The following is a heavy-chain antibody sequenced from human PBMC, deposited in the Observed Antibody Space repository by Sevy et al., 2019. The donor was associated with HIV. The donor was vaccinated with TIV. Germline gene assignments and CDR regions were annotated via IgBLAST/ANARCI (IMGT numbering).Heavy chain of an antibody. CDR2: ISRSGSST. Sequence: GGSLRLSCAAFGFTFSNYAMSWVRQAPGKGLEWVSSISRSGSSTDYADSVKGRFTISRDNSMNTLYLQMNSLRAEDTAVYYCAKVDVVVPVADYGLDVWGQGTTVTVSS. CDR3: AKVDVVVPVADYGLDV. V-gene: IGHV3-23*01. CDR1: GFTFSNYA. J-gene: IGHJ6*02. D-gene: IGHD2-2*01.